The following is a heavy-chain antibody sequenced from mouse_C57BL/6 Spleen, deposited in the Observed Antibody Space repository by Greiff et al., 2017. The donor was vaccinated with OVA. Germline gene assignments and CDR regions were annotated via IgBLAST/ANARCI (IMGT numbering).Heavy chain of an antibody. CDR3: ARGVFYYGSSYLYFDV. V-gene: IGHV1-18*01. D-gene: IGHD1-1*01. J-gene: IGHJ1*03. Sequence: EVQLQQSGPELVKPGASVKIPCKASGYTFTDYNMDWVKQSHGKSLEWIGDINPNNGGTIYNQKFKGKATLTVDKSSSTAYMELRSLTSEDTAVYYCARGVFYYGSSYLYFDVWGTGTTVTVSS. CDR1: GYTFTDYN. CDR2: INPNNGGT.